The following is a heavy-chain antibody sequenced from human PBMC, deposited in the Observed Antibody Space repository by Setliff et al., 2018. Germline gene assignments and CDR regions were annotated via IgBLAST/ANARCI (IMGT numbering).Heavy chain of an antibody. V-gene: IGHV4-34*01. CDR1: GASFSDYY. CDR3: ARESAGDESVRHLYYTDV. Sequence: SETLSLTCTVYGASFSDYYWGWIRQPPGKGLEWIAEINHSGSTNYNPSLKSRVTISVDTSTNHFSLGLTSVTAADTAVYYCARESAGDESVRHLYYTDVWGRGTTVTIS. J-gene: IGHJ6*03. CDR2: INHSGST. D-gene: IGHD1-1*01.